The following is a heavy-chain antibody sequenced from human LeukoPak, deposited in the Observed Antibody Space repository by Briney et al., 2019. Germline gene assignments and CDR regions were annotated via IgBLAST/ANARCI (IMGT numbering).Heavy chain of an antibody. CDR2: ISVYDGNT. Sequence: ASVKVSCETSGYTFTKSGISWVRQAPGQGPEWMGWISVYDGNTNYAQKLQDRLTLTTDTSTDTAHMELRSLRSDDTAVYYCVRTRGDRSGYYRYWGQGTLVTVSS. CDR3: VRTRGDRSGYYRY. V-gene: IGHV1-18*01. J-gene: IGHJ4*02. CDR1: GYTFTKSG. D-gene: IGHD3-22*01.